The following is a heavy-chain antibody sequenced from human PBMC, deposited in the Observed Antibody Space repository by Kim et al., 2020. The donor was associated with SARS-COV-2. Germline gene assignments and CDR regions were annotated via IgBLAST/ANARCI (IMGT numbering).Heavy chain of an antibody. Sequence: GGSLRLSCAASGFTFDDYAMHWVRQAPGKGLEWVSGISWNSGSIGYADSVKGRFTISRDNAKNSLYLQMNSLRAEDTALYYCAKDMGDGYSSGWYHYYYG. V-gene: IGHV3-9*01. CDR3: AKDMGDGYSSGWYHYYYG. D-gene: IGHD6-19*01. J-gene: IGHJ6*01. CDR2: ISWNSGSI. CDR1: GFTFDDYA.